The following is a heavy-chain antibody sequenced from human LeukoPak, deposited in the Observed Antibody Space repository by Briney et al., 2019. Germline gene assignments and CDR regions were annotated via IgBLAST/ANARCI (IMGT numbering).Heavy chain of an antibody. Sequence: GESLKISCKGSGYSFTSYWIVWVRQMPGKGLEWMGIIYPGDSDTRYSPSFQGQVTISADKSTSTAYLQWSSLKASDAAMYYCARQYCSSTSCYTAFDPWGQGTLVTVSS. J-gene: IGHJ5*02. CDR3: ARQYCSSTSCYTAFDP. V-gene: IGHV5-51*01. D-gene: IGHD2-2*02. CDR2: IYPGDSDT. CDR1: GYSFTSYW.